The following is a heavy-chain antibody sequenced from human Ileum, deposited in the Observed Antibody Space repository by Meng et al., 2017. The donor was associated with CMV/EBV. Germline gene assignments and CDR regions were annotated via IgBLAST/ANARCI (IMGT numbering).Heavy chain of an antibody. J-gene: IGHJ4*02. CDR3: ARYTSTYRDY. CDR1: GFTFSSFN. D-gene: IGHD1-26*01. CDR2: ITSGSSI. V-gene: IGHV3-21*06. Sequence: GKRWESGGVRVRPGGSLGLFGAASGFTFSSFNRNWVRQAPGKGLEWVSSITSGSSIFYADSVKGRFTISRDNAKNLFFLQMDSLRADDTAVYYCARYTSTYRDYWGQGTLVTVSS.